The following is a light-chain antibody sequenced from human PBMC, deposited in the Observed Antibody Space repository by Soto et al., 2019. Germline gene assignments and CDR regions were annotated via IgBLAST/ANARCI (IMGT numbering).Light chain of an antibody. V-gene: IGKV3-20*01. Sequence: EIVLTQSPGTLSLSLGERAPLSCRASQSVSSNYLAWYQQKPGQAPRLLIYGASTRATGIPDRFSGGGSGTDFTLTISRLEPEDFAVYYCHQYGSSPQTFGQGTKVDIK. CDR1: QSVSSNY. J-gene: IGKJ1*01. CDR2: GAS. CDR3: HQYGSSPQT.